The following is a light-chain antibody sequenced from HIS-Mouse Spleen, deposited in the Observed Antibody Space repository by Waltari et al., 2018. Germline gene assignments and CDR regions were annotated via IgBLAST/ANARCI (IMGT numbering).Light chain of an antibody. CDR1: TSDVGGFNN. CDR2: DVS. V-gene: IGLV2-11*01. J-gene: IGLJ1*01. Sequence: QSALTQPRAVSGSPGRPVTISSTATTSDVGGFNNFAWYQQHPGKAPNLMIYDVSNRPSGVPDRFSGSKSGNTASLTISGLQAEDEADYYCCSYAGSYTYVFGTGTKVTVL. CDR3: CSYAGSYTYV.